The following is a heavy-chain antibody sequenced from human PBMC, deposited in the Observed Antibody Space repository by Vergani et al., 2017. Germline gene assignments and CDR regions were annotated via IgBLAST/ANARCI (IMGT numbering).Heavy chain of an antibody. CDR3: ARDCTSGGCPDNDGMDV. V-gene: IGHV3-21*06. J-gene: IGHJ6*02. Sequence: EVQMVESGGGLVKPGGSLRLSCVASGFTFSDFSMSWVRQAPGKGLEWVAFIGSSGPYINYADSVKGRFIISRDNTNNSLFLQLRSLRAEDAAVYYCARDCTSGGCPDNDGMDVWGQGATVTVSS. CDR2: IGSSGPYI. CDR1: GFTFSDFS. D-gene: IGHD2-8*01.